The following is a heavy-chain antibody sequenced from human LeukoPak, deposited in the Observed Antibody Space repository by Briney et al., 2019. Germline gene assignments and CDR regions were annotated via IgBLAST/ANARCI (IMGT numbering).Heavy chain of an antibody. D-gene: IGHD2-8*01. V-gene: IGHV3-23*01. CDR1: GGSISSGGYY. J-gene: IGHJ4*02. Sequence: PSETLSLTCTVSGGSISSGGYYWSWVRQAPGKGLEWVSAISGSGGSTYYADSVKGRFTISRDNSKNTLYLQMNSLRAEDTAVYYCAKWPGVDIVLMVYAKGIDYWGQGTLVTVSS. CDR3: AKWPGVDIVLMVYAKGIDY. CDR2: ISGSGGST.